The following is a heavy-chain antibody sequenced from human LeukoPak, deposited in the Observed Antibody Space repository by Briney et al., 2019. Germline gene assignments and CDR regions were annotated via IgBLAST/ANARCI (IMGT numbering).Heavy chain of an antibody. CDR3: AINLYDFWSDYPMGTNDAFDI. J-gene: IGHJ3*02. Sequence: GGSLRLSCAASGFTFSSYSMNWVRQAPGKGLEWVSSISSSSSYIYYADSVKGRFTISRDNAKNSLYLQMNSLRAEDTAVYYCAINLYDFWSDYPMGTNDAFDIWGQGTMVTVSS. V-gene: IGHV3-21*01. D-gene: IGHD3-3*01. CDR1: GFTFSSYS. CDR2: ISSSSSYI.